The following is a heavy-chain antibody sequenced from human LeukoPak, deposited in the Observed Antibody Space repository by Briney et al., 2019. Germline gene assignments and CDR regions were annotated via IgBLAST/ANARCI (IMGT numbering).Heavy chain of an antibody. J-gene: IGHJ4*02. CDR2: ISGSGGST. V-gene: IGHV3-23*01. D-gene: IGHD3-3*01. CDR1: GFTFSSYA. CDR3: AKGYDFWSGYSLYYFDY. Sequence: GGSLRLSCAASGFTFSSYAMSWVRQAPGKGLEWVSAISGSGGSTYYADSVKGRFTISRDNSKNTLYLQMTSLRAEDTAVYYCAKGYDFWSGYSLYYFDYWGQGTLVTVSS.